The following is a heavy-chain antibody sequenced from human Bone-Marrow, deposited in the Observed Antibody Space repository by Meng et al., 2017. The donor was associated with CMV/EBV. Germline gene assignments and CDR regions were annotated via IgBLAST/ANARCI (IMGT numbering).Heavy chain of an antibody. V-gene: IGHV1-18*01. Sequence: ASVKVSCKTSGYIFTNYGMGWVRQAPGQGLEWMGWISPYSGNTNYAQKCQGRATLTTDTRTRTAYIVLRALRSDDTAVYYCAGGSSSSLGWGQGTLVTVSS. D-gene: IGHD6-6*01. CDR3: AGGSSSSLG. J-gene: IGHJ4*02. CDR2: ISPYSGNT. CDR1: GYIFTNYG.